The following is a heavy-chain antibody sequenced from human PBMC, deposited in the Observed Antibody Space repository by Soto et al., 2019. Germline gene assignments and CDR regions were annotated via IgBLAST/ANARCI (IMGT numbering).Heavy chain of an antibody. CDR3: AREKNSGYYRTVDY. J-gene: IGHJ4*02. D-gene: IGHD3-3*01. Sequence: QVQLVASGGGVVQPGRSLSLSCAASGFTLSGHGLHWVRQAPGKGLEWVAVVTHDGTERHYPDSVKGRFTITRDISKNTFDLQMNSLRVEDMAMYYCAREKNSGYYRTVDYWGQGTLVTVSS. V-gene: IGHV3-30*03. CDR2: VTHDGTER. CDR1: GFTLSGHG.